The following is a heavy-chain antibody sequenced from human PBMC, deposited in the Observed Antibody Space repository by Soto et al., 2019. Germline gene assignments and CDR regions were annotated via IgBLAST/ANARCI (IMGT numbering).Heavy chain of an antibody. Sequence: QVYLVESGGGVVQPGTSLRLSCAASAFTFSSYGMHWVRQAPGKGLEWVAVIWYDGGKKYYADSVKGRFTISRDNSKNMAYLEMNSLRAEETAVYYCARYRSGSSDYWAREPWSPSPQ. D-gene: IGHD5-12*01. V-gene: IGHV3-33*01. CDR3: ARYRSGSSDY. J-gene: IGHJ4*02. CDR1: AFTFSSYG. CDR2: IWYDGGKK.